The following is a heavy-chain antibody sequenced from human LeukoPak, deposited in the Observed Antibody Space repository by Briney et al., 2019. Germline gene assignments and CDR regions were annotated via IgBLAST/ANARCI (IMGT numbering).Heavy chain of an antibody. V-gene: IGHV4-61*02. D-gene: IGHD6-13*01. Sequence: SETLSLTCTVSGDSISSGSYYWSWTRQPAGKGLEWIGRIDTSGNTNYKPSLKSRVTMSVDTSKKQFSLKLSSVTAADTAVYYCARVSSSWYQDWYFDLWGRGTLVTVSS. CDR1: GDSISSGSYY. CDR3: ARVSSSWYQDWYFDL. J-gene: IGHJ2*01. CDR2: IDTSGNT.